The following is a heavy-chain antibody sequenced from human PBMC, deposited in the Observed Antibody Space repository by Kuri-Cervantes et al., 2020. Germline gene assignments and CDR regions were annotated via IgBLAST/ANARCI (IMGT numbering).Heavy chain of an antibody. D-gene: IGHD3-3*01. CDR3: ARHRDAYYNFWSGSAY. CDR1: GYTFTSYY. V-gene: IGHV1-18*01. J-gene: IGHJ4*01. CDR2: IATHNGNT. Sequence: ASVKVSCKASGYTFTSYYITWVRQAPGQGLEWMGWIATHNGNTKSAPEFQGRVTMTADTSTSTVYMEVMSLRSDDTAVYYCARHRDAYYNFWSGSAYWGQGTLVTVSS.